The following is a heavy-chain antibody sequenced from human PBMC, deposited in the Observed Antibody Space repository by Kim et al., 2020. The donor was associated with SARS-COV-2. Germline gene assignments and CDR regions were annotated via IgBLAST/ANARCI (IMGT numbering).Heavy chain of an antibody. D-gene: IGHD3-10*01. CDR1: GYSISSGYY. CDR3: ARDEILYYYGSGSYKNY. Sequence: SETLSLTCTVSGYSISSGYYWGWIRQPPWKGLEWIGSIYHSGSTYFNPSLKSRVTISVDTSKNQFSLKLSSVTAADTAVYYCARDEILYYYGSGSYKNYWGQGTMVTVSS. J-gene: IGHJ4*02. CDR2: IYHSGST. V-gene: IGHV4-38-2*02.